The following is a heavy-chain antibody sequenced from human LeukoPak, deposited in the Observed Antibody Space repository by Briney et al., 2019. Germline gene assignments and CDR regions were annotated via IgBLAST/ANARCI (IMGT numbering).Heavy chain of an antibody. CDR1: GGTFSSYA. V-gene: IGHV1-69*13. J-gene: IGHJ4*02. D-gene: IGHD4-11*01. CDR2: IIPIFGTA. Sequence: SVKVSCKASGGTFSSYAISWVRQAPGQGLEWMGGIIPIFGTANYAQKFQGRVTITADESTSTAYMELRSLTSDDTAVYYCARGISETTVIPIDYWGPGTLVTVSS. CDR3: ARGISETTVIPIDY.